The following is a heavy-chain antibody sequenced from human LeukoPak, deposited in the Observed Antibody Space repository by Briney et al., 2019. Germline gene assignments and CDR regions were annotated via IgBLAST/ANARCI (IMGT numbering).Heavy chain of an antibody. J-gene: IGHJ6*03. Sequence: KPSETLSLTCAVCGGSFSGYYWSWIRQPPGKGLEWIGEINHSGSTNYNPSLKSRVTISVDTSKNQFSLKLSSVTAADTAVYYCARQKRNYYYMDVWGKGTTVTVSS. CDR2: INHSGST. V-gene: IGHV4-34*01. CDR3: ARQKRNYYYMDV. CDR1: GGSFSGYY.